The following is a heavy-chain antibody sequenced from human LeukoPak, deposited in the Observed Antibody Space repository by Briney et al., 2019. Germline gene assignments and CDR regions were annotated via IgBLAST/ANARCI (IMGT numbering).Heavy chain of an antibody. D-gene: IGHD1-26*01. CDR2: INPNSGDT. CDR1: GYTFTAYF. Sequence: ASVKVSCKASGYTFTAYFIHWARQAPGQGLEWMGWINPNSGDTHYAQKFQGRVFMTRDTSISTVYMELSRLTSDDTAVYYCARDPAPYTGSYFDYWGQGTLVTVSS. CDR3: ARDPAPYTGSYFDY. J-gene: IGHJ4*02. V-gene: IGHV1-2*02.